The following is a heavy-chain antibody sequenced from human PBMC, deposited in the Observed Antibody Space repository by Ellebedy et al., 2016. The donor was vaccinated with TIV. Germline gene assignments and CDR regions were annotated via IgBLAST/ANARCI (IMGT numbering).Heavy chain of an antibody. V-gene: IGHV4-39*07. D-gene: IGHD5-12*01. CDR3: ARFVRATKAFDI. CDR2: IYYSGST. J-gene: IGHJ3*02. Sequence: MPSETLSLTCTVSGGSISSSSYSWGWTRLPPGKGLEWIGHIYYSGSTYYNPSLQSRVTISVYTSKNQFSLRLNSVTAADTAVYYCARFVRATKAFDIWGQGTMVTVSS. CDR1: GGSISSSSYS.